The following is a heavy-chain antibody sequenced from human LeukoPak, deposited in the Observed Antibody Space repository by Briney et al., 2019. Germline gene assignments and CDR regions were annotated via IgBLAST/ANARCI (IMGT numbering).Heavy chain of an antibody. CDR1: GGSFSGYY. Sequence: PSETLSLTCAVYGGSFSGYYWSWIRQPPGKGLQWIVEINNSGSSNYNPSLKRRVTISVDTSKIQFSLKLSSVTAADTAVYYCARGDSSSVLYYYYYMDVWGKGTTVTVSS. D-gene: IGHD6-6*01. J-gene: IGHJ6*03. CDR2: INNSGSS. V-gene: IGHV4-34*01. CDR3: ARGDSSSVLYYYYYMDV.